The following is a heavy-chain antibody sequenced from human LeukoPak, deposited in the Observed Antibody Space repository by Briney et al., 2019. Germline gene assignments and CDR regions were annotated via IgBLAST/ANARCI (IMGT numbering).Heavy chain of an antibody. V-gene: IGHV3-33*06. CDR3: AKGGGDFSRYYFDY. J-gene: IGHJ4*02. CDR1: GFTFSSYG. Sequence: GRSLRLSCATSGFTFSSYGMHWVRQAPGKGLEWVAVSWHDGSNKYYADSVRGRFTISRDNSKNTLYLQMKSLRVEDTAVYYCAKGGGDFSRYYFDYWGQGALVTVSS. CDR2: SWHDGSNK. D-gene: IGHD4-17*01.